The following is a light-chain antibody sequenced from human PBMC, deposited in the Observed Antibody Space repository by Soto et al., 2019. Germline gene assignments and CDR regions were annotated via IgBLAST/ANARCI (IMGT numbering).Light chain of an antibody. V-gene: IGKV3-20*01. J-gene: IGKJ4*02. CDR3: QQHDSTPPLT. CDR1: QTIGRTY. Sequence: EIVLTQFPGTLSLSPGEAATVSCRPSQTIGRTYFAWYQQKPGQAPRLLIFGPSSRAAGIPDRFSGSGSGTDFILSTSRLVPEDFAVYYCQQHDSTPPLTFGGGTKVDIK. CDR2: GPS.